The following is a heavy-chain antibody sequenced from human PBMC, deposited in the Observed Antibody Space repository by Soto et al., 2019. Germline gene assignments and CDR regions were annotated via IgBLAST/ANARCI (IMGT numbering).Heavy chain of an antibody. CDR1: GGSISSGGYS. CDR3: ARGMTTVTTLDY. J-gene: IGHJ4*02. Sequence: SETLSLTCAVSGGSISSGGYSWSWIRQPPGKGLEWIGYIYHSGSTYYNPSPKSRVTISVDRSKNQFSLKLSSVTAADTAVYYCARGMTTVTTLDYWGQGTLVTVSS. CDR2: IYHSGST. V-gene: IGHV4-30-2*01. D-gene: IGHD4-17*01.